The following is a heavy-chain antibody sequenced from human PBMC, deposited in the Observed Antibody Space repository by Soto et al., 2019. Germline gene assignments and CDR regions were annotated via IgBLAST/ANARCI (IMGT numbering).Heavy chain of an antibody. Sequence: SETLSLTCAVYGGSFSGYYWSWIRQPPGKGLEWIGEINHSGSTNYNPSLKSRVTISVDTSKNQFSLKLSSVTAADTAVYYCARTQSSSYGNWFDPWGQGTLVTVSS. D-gene: IGHD6-6*01. CDR2: INHSGST. J-gene: IGHJ5*02. CDR1: GGSFSGYY. CDR3: ARTQSSSYGNWFDP. V-gene: IGHV4-34*01.